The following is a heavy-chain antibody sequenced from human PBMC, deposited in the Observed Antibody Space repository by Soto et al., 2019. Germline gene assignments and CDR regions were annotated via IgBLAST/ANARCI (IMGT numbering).Heavy chain of an antibody. V-gene: IGHV1-69*12. Sequence: QVQLVQSGAEVKKPGSSVKVSCKASGGTFSSYAISWVRQAPGQGLEWMGGIIPIFGTANYAQKFQGRVTSTADESTSTAYMELSSLRAEDTAVYYGARPVRRWDGMDVWGQGTTVTVSS. D-gene: IGHD1-1*01. CDR1: GGTFSSYA. CDR3: ARPVRRWDGMDV. J-gene: IGHJ6*02. CDR2: IIPIFGTA.